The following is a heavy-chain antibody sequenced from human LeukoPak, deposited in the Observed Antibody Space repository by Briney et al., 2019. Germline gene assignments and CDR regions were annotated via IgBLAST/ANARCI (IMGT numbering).Heavy chain of an antibody. D-gene: IGHD6-19*01. CDR2: ISNDGTNE. V-gene: IGHV3-30-3*01. Sequence: GGSLRLSCAASRFTFSTYAMHWVRQAPGKGLEWVSGISNDGTNEDHADSVKGRFTISRDNSKNTLYLQMNSLRAEDTAIYYCARDRIAVAGMGAFQHWGQGTPVTVSS. CDR3: ARDRIAVAGMGAFQH. J-gene: IGHJ1*01. CDR1: RFTFSTYA.